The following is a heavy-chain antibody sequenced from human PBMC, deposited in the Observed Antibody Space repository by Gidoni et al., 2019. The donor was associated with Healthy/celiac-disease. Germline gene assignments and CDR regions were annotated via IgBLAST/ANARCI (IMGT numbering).Heavy chain of an antibody. Sequence: QVQLVESGGGVVQPGRSLRLSCAASGFTSSSYGMHWVRQAPGKGLEWVAVISYDGSNKDYADSVKVRFTISRDNSKNTLYLQMNSLRAEDTAVYYCAKDPLNFWSGKEQIGYYFDYWGQGTLVTVSS. V-gene: IGHV3-30*18. D-gene: IGHD3-3*01. CDR3: AKDPLNFWSGKEQIGYYFDY. CDR2: ISYDGSNK. J-gene: IGHJ4*02. CDR1: GFTSSSYG.